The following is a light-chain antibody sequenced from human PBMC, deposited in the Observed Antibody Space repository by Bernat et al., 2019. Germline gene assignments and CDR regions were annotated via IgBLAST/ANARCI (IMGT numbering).Light chain of an antibody. J-gene: IGLJ3*02. CDR2: EVS. Sequence: QSALTQPRSVSGSPGQSVTISCTGTSSDVGSYNLVSWYQQHPGKAPKLMIYEVSKRPSGVSNRFSGSKSGNTASLTISGLQAEDEADYYCCSYAGSSTFEGVFGGGTKLTVL. CDR3: CSYAGSSTFEGV. V-gene: IGLV2-23*02. CDR1: SSDVGSYNL.